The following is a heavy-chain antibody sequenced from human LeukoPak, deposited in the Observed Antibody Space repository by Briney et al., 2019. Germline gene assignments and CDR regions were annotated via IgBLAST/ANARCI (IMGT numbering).Heavy chain of an antibody. D-gene: IGHD5-18*01. J-gene: IGHJ4*02. V-gene: IGHV3-15*01. CDR2: IKRENNGGTT. CDR3: TTFHSYGSY. CDR1: GFTLKNAW. Sequence: GGSLRLSCAASGFTLKNAWMHWVRQAPGTGLEWVGRIKRENNGGTTDYAAPVKGRFTISRDDSKNTLYLQMNSLKTEDTAVYYCTTFHSYGSYWGQGTLVTVSS.